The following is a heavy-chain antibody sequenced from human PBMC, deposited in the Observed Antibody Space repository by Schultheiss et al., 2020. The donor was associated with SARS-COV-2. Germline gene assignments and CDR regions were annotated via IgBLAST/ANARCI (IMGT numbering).Heavy chain of an antibody. J-gene: IGHJ4*02. CDR1: GFTFGDYA. CDR2: IRGKACGGTT. D-gene: IGHD5-12*01. Sequence: GGSLRLSCTASGFTFGDYAMSWFRQPPGKGLEWVGFIRGKACGGTTEYAASVKGRFTISRDDSKSIAYLQMNSLKTEDTAVYYCTRGVVIGYSGYDVNNFDYWGQGTLVTVSS. CDR3: TRGVVIGYSGYDVNNFDY. V-gene: IGHV3-49*03.